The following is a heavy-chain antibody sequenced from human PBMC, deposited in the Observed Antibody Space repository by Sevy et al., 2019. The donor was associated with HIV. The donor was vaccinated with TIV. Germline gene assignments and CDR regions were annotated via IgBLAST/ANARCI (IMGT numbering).Heavy chain of an antibody. J-gene: IGHJ4*02. D-gene: IGHD1-26*01. CDR3: AREPISGSNSLDS. CDR1: GGSISGLH. V-gene: IGHV4-59*11. Sequence: SETLSLTCTVSGGSISGLHWSWIRQPPGKGLEWLGYIFYNGATSYNPSLTSRLTISVDTSKNQFSLRLSFVTAADTAVYYCAREPISGSNSLDSWGQGTLVTVSS. CDR2: IFYNGAT.